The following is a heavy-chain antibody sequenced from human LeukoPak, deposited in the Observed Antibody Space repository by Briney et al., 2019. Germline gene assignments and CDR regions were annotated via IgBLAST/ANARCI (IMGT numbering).Heavy chain of an antibody. Sequence: GASVKVSCKASGYTFISYGISWVRQAPGQGLEWMGWISAYNGNTNYAQKLQGRVTMTTDTSTSTAYMELRSLRSDDTAVYYCARFMITFGGVIAKFDYWGQGTLVTVSS. D-gene: IGHD3-16*02. V-gene: IGHV1-18*01. J-gene: IGHJ4*02. CDR1: GYTFISYG. CDR2: ISAYNGNT. CDR3: ARFMITFGGVIAKFDY.